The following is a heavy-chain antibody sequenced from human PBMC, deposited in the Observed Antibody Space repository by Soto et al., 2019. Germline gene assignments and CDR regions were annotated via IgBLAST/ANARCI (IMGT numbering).Heavy chain of an antibody. D-gene: IGHD2-15*01. J-gene: IGHJ5*02. CDR2: INPSGDSR. V-gene: IGHV1-46*01. Sequence: GASVKVSCKAPGFSFSDYFMHWVRQAPGQGLEWMGIINPSGDSRNYAQKFQGRVTITRDTSTSTVYMDLSSLRYEDTAMYYCARRVLGYCSGGSCDWFDPWGQGTLVTVSS. CDR3: ARRVLGYCSGGSCDWFDP. CDR1: GFSFSDYF.